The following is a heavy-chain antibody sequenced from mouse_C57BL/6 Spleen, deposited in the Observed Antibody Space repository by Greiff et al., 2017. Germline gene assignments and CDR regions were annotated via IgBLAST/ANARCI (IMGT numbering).Heavy chain of an antibody. V-gene: IGHV1-64*01. CDR3: ARKVYDGYYAWFAY. Sequence: QVHVKQPGAELVKPGASVKLSCKASGYTFTSYWMHWVKQRPGQGLEWIGMIHPNSGSTNYNEKFKSKATLTVDKSSSTAYMQLSSLTSEDSAVYYCARKVYDGYYAWFAYWGQGTLVTVSA. J-gene: IGHJ3*01. D-gene: IGHD2-3*01. CDR1: GYTFTSYW. CDR2: IHPNSGST.